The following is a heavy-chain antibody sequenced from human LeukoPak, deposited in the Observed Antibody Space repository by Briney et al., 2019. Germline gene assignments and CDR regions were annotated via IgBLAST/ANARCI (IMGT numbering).Heavy chain of an antibody. CDR3: ARDEYSSSTVDY. V-gene: IGHV1-46*01. J-gene: IGHJ4*02. CDR2: INPSGGST. Sequence: GASVNVSCKASGYTFTIYYMHWVRPAPGQGLEWMGIINPSGGSTSYAQKFQGRVTMTRDTSTSTVYMELSSLRSEDTAVYYCARDEYSSSTVDYWGQGTLVTVSS. D-gene: IGHD6-6*01. CDR1: GYTFTIYY.